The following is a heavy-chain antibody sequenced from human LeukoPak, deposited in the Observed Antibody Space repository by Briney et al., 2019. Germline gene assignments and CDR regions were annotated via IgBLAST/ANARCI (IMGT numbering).Heavy chain of an antibody. Sequence: SETLSLTCTVSGGSISSYYWSWIRQPPGKGLEWIGYIYYSGSTNYNPSLKSRVTISVDTSKDQFSLKLSSVTAADTAVYYCARGNSYYNWFDPWGQGTLDTVSS. CDR3: ARGNSYYNWFDP. D-gene: IGHD1-26*01. CDR2: IYYSGST. CDR1: GGSISSYY. V-gene: IGHV4-59*01. J-gene: IGHJ5*02.